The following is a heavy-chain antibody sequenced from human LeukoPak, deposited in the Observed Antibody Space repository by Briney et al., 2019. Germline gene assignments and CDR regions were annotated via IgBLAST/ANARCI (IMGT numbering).Heavy chain of an antibody. Sequence: SETLSLTCTVSGGSISSGSYYWSWIRQPAGKGLEWIGRIYTSGSNYAPSLKSRVTMSLDTSKNQFSLKLSSVTAADTAVYYCAKRRDLVGGSGDAFDIWGPGTMVTVSS. J-gene: IGHJ3*02. CDR1: GGSISSGSYY. CDR3: AKRRDLVGGSGDAFDI. CDR2: IYTSGS. V-gene: IGHV4-61*02. D-gene: IGHD3-16*01.